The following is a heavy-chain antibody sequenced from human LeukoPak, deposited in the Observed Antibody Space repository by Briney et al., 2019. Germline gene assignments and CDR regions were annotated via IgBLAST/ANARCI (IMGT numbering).Heavy chain of an antibody. CDR3: ARGHYDSSGYYTIDI. V-gene: IGHV1-8*01. CDR2: MNPNSGNT. Sequence: ASVKVSCKASGYTFTSYDINWVRQATGQGLEWMGWMNPNSGNTGYAQKFQGRVTITRNTSISTAYMELSSLRSEDTAVYYCARGHYDSSGYYTIDIWGQGTMVTVSS. CDR1: GYTFTSYD. J-gene: IGHJ3*02. D-gene: IGHD3-22*01.